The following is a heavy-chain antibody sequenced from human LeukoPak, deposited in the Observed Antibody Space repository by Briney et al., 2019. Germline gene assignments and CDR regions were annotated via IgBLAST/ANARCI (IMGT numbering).Heavy chain of an antibody. CDR3: ARGVGGSYYYYYYRDV. V-gene: IGHV1-69*05. CDR1: GGTFSSYA. J-gene: IGHJ6*03. CDR2: IIPIFGTA. Sequence: SVKVSCKASGGTFSSYAISWVRQAPGQGLEWMGGIIPIFGTANYAQKFQGRVTITTDESTSTAYMELSSLRSEDTAVYYCARGVGGSYYYYYYRDVWGKGTTVTVSS. D-gene: IGHD1-26*01.